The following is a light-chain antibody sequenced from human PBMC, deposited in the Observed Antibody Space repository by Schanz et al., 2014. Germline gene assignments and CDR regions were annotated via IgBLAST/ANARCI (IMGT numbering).Light chain of an antibody. CDR1: SSY. CDR3: SSYAGNNNLRVL. Sequence: QSALTQPASVSGSPGQSITISCTGTSSYVSWYQQHPGKAPKLMIYDVSNRPSGVSYRFSGSKSGNTASLTVSGLQAEDEADYYCSSYAGNNNLRVLFGGGTKLTVL. J-gene: IGLJ2*01. CDR2: DVS. V-gene: IGLV2-14*01.